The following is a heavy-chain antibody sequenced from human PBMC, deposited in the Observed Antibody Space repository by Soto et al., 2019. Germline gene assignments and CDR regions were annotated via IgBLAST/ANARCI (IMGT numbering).Heavy chain of an antibody. CDR2: INAGNGNT. CDR3: ARDRWGSYMAIHGNWLDP. Sequence: ASVKVSCKASGYTFTSYAMHWVRQAPGQRLEWMGWINAGNGNTKYSQKFQGRVTITRDTSASTAYMELSSLRSEDTAVYYCARDRWGSYMAIHGNWLDPWGQGTLVTVYS. CDR1: GYTFTSYA. D-gene: IGHD5-18*01. V-gene: IGHV1-3*01. J-gene: IGHJ5*02.